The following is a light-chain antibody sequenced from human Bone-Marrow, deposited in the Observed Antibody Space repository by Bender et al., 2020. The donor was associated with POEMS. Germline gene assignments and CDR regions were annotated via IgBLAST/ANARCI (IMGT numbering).Light chain of an antibody. CDR1: SRDIGAYTF. V-gene: IGLV2-8*01. CDR2: EVN. Sequence: QSALTQPPSASGSPGQSVTISCTGTSRDIGAYTFVSWYQHHPGKVPKLIIYEVNNRPSGVPDRFSGSKSANTAYLIVSGLQTEDEGDYYCQSYDNSLGGWVFGGGTKLTVL. J-gene: IGLJ3*02. CDR3: QSYDNSLGGWV.